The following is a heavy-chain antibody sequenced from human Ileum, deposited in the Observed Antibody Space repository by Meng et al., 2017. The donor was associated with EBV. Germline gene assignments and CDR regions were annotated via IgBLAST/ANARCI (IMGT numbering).Heavy chain of an antibody. D-gene: IGHD3-16*01. CDR2: MNSYTGNA. Sequence: QGRLVQSGAEVKKLGASVKVSCKASGYTFINHDINWVRQAAGQGLESIGWMNSYTGNAGYAQKFRGRVTMTRDTSINTAYLEVISLTSEDTAVYYCARGSGAGGRDWFDPWGQGTLVTVSS. J-gene: IGHJ5*02. CDR1: GYTFINHD. V-gene: IGHV1-8*01. CDR3: ARGSGAGGRDWFDP.